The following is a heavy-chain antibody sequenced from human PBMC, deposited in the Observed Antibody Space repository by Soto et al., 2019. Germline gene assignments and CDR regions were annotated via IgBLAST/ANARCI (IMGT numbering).Heavy chain of an antibody. Sequence: QVQLQESGPGLVKPSQTLSLACTVSGGSISSGGYYWSWIRQHPGKGLEWIGYIYYLGSTYYNPSLKSRVTISVETSKKQFSLKLSSVTAADTAVYYCARFYMVRGVMSAFDIWGQGTMITVSS. CDR1: GGSISSGGYY. V-gene: IGHV4-31*03. D-gene: IGHD3-10*01. CDR2: IYYLGST. CDR3: ARFYMVRGVMSAFDI. J-gene: IGHJ3*02.